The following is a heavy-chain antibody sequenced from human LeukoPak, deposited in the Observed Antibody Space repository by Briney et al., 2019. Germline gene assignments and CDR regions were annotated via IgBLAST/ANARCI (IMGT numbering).Heavy chain of an antibody. CDR3: ARWRSMAARYDAFDI. D-gene: IGHD6-6*01. J-gene: IGHJ3*02. V-gene: IGHV3-48*03. CDR1: EFTFTSYE. Sequence: GGSLRLSCAASEFTFTSYELNCVRQAPGKGLEWVSYISSSGNTISYADSVKGRFTISRDNAKNSLYLQVIVLGAENTAVYYCARWRSMAARYDAFDIWGQGTMVTVSS. CDR2: ISSSGNTI.